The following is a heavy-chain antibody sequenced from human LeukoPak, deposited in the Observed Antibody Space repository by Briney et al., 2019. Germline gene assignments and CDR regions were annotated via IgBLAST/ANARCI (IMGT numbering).Heavy chain of an antibody. CDR2: IYYSGRT. D-gene: IGHD4-11*01. CDR1: GGSVSSDNYY. J-gene: IGHJ6*02. V-gene: IGHV4-61*01. CDR3: TREWDDSNQPSYGMDV. Sequence: KPSETLSLTCTVSGGSVSSDNYYWTWIRQPPGKGLEWIGYIYYSGRTNSKSSLKSRVTISVDTSKNQFSLKLSSVTAADTAVYYCTREWDDSNQPSYGMDVWGQGTTVTVSS.